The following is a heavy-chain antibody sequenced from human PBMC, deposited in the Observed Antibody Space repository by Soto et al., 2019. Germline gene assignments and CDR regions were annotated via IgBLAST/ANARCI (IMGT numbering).Heavy chain of an antibody. Sequence: GGSLRLSCAASQFTFSGSYVHWVRQASGRGLQWVGHVRSGADNYATAYAASVNGRFTISRDDSKNTAYLQMNSLKPEDTAVYYCASRDYWGQGTLVTVSS. V-gene: IGHV3-73*01. CDR3: ASRDY. CDR1: QFTFSGSY. CDR2: VRSGADNYAT. J-gene: IGHJ4*02.